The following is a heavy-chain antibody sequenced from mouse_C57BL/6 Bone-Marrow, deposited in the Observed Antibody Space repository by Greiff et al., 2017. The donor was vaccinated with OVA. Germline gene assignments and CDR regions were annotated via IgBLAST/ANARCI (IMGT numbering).Heavy chain of an antibody. Sequence: VQLQQSGAELVKPGASVKLSCTASGFNIKDYYMHWVKQRTEQGLEWIGRIDPADGETKYAPKIQGKATITADKSSNTAYLQLSSLTSEDTAVDYCATDYDEDWMAYWGQGTLVTVSA. CDR1: GFNIKDYY. CDR3: ATDYDEDWMAY. J-gene: IGHJ3*01. D-gene: IGHD2-4*01. V-gene: IGHV14-2*01. CDR2: IDPADGET.